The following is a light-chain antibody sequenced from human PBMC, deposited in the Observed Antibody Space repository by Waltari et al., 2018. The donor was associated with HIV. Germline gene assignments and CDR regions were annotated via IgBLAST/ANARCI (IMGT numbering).Light chain of an antibody. V-gene: IGLV3-21*02. Sequence: SYVVSQPPSVSVAPGQTARITCGGNNIGTKSVHWYQQKPGQAPVLVVYDDSDRRSVIPERFSGSNSGNTATLTISRVEAGDEADYYCQVWDSSTYNPEVVFGGGTKMTVL. CDR3: QVWDSSTYNPEVV. J-gene: IGLJ2*01. CDR2: DDS. CDR1: NIGTKS.